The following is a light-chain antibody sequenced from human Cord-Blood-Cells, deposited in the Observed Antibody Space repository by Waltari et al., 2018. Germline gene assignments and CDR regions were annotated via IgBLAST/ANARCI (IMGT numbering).Light chain of an antibody. Sequence: NFMLTQPHSVSESPGKTVTISCTRSSGSIASTSVQWYQQRPGSSPTTVIYEDNQRPAGVPDRFSGSIDSSSNSASLTSSGLKTEDEADYYCQSYDSSNTWVFGGGTKLTVL. CDR3: QSYDSSNTWV. J-gene: IGLJ3*02. CDR1: SGSIASTS. CDR2: EDN. V-gene: IGLV6-57*01.